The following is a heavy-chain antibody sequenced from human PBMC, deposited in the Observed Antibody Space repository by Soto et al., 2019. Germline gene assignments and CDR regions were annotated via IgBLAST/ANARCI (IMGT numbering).Heavy chain of an antibody. J-gene: IGHJ4*02. CDR3: AREPVDTAMGEEFDY. D-gene: IGHD5-18*01. CDR1: GFTFSSYG. CDR2: IWYDGSNK. V-gene: IGHV3-33*01. Sequence: GGSLRLSCAASGFTFSSYGMHWVRQAPGKGLEWVAVIWYDGSNKYYADSVKGRFTISRDNSKNTLYLQMNSLRAEDTAVYYCAREPVDTAMGEEFDYWGQGTLVTVSS.